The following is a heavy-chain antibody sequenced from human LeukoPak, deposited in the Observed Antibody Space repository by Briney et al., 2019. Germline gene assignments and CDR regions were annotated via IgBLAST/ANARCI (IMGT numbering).Heavy chain of an antibody. D-gene: IGHD3-10*01. CDR3: ARDDGSGRADY. J-gene: IGHJ4*02. CDR1: GGSISSYY. CDR2: IYYSGST. Sequence: SETLSLTCTVSGGSISSYYWSWIRQPPGKGLEWIGYIYYSGSTNYNPSLKSRVTISVDTSKNQFSLKLSSVTAADTAVYYCARDDGSGRADYWGQGTLVTVSS. V-gene: IGHV4-59*01.